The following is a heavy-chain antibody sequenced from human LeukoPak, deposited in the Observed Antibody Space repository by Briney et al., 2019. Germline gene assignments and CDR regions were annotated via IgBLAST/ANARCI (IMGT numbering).Heavy chain of an antibody. D-gene: IGHD2-2*01. CDR3: TRVPAAYSFDY. V-gene: IGHV3-7*01. CDR1: GFTFSRYW. Sequence: PGGSLRLSCAASGFTFSRYWMSWVRQAPGKGLEWVANIKQDGSEKYYVDSVKGRFTISRDNAKNSLYLQMNSLRAEDTAVYYCTRVPAAYSFDYWGQGTLVTVSS. CDR2: IKQDGSEK. J-gene: IGHJ4*02.